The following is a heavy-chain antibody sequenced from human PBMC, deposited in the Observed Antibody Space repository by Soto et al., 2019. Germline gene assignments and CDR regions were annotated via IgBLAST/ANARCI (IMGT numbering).Heavy chain of an antibody. Sequence: SETLSLTCTVSGGSISSYYWSWIRQPPGKGLEWIGYVYYSGSTNYNPSLKSRVTISVDTSKNQFSLKLSSVTAADTAVYYCARHSPYCGGDCYSYDYWGQGTLVTVSS. CDR3: ARHSPYCGGDCYSYDY. CDR2: VYYSGST. CDR1: GGSISSYY. V-gene: IGHV4-59*08. D-gene: IGHD2-21*02. J-gene: IGHJ4*02.